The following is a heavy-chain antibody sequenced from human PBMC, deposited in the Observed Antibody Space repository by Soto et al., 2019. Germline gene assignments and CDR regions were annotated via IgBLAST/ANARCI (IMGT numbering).Heavy chain of an antibody. Sequence: GGSLRLSCTASGFTFSSYAMTWVRQAPGEGQGLRRRLEWVSAISGSGGSTYYADSVKGRFTISRDNSKNTLYLQMNSLRAEDTAVYYCAKYMREVLRYFPGPVHCGQGTLVTSPQ. CDR2: ISGSGGST. D-gene: IGHD3-9*01. CDR1: GFTFSSYA. V-gene: IGHV3-23*01. CDR3: AKYMREVLRYFPGPVH. J-gene: IGHJ4*02.